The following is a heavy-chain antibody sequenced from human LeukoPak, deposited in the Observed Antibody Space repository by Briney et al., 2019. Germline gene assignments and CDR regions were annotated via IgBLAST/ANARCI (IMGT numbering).Heavy chain of an antibody. CDR2: INPNSGGA. CDR3: ARGTRRDGYNTDY. D-gene: IGHD5-24*01. V-gene: IGHV1-2*02. Sequence: ASVTVSCKASGYTFTGNYMHWVRQAPGHGLEWMGWINPNSGGANYAQKFQGRVTMTRDTSISTAYMELSRLRSDDTAVYYCARGTRRDGYNTDYWGQGTLVTVSS. CDR1: GYTFTGNY. J-gene: IGHJ4*02.